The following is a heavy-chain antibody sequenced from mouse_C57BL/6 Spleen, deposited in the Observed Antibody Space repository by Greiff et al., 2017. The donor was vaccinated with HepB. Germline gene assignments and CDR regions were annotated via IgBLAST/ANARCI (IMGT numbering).Heavy chain of an antibody. J-gene: IGHJ1*03. V-gene: IGHV2-6*03. CDR3: ARGRDYGSSQRYFDV. CDR1: GFSLTSYG. Sequence: VMLVESGPGLVAPSQSLSITCTVSGFSLTSYGVHWVRQPPGKGLEWLVVIWRDGSTTYNSALKSRLSISKDNSKSQVFLKMNSLQTDDTAMYYCARGRDYGSSQRYFDVWGTGTTVTVSS. D-gene: IGHD1-1*01. CDR2: IWRDGST.